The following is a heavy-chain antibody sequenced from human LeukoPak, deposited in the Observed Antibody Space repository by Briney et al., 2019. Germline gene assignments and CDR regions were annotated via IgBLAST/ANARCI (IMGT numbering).Heavy chain of an antibody. Sequence: KSSETLSLTCAVYGGSFSGYYWSWIRQPPGKGLEWIGEINHSGSTNCNPSLKSRVTISVDTSKNQFSLKLSSVTAADTAVYYCARGRSGSYRDSVGRGARFFDYWGQGPRSPSPQ. J-gene: IGHJ4*02. D-gene: IGHD1-26*01. V-gene: IGHV4-34*01. CDR1: GGSFSGYY. CDR3: ARGRSGSYRDSVGRGARFFDY. CDR2: INHSGST.